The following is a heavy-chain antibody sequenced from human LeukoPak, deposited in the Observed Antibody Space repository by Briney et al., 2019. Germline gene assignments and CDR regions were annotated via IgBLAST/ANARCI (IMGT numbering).Heavy chain of an antibody. Sequence: GGSLRLSCAAPGFTVSGNYMSWVRQAPGKGLEWVSVIYSGGRTYYADSVKGRCTISRDNSKNTLSLQMNSLRAEDTAVYYCARARVEPGGIGFFDHWGQGTLVIVSS. CDR2: IYSGGRT. D-gene: IGHD3-16*01. J-gene: IGHJ4*02. CDR3: ARARVEPGGIGFFDH. V-gene: IGHV3-53*01. CDR1: GFTVSGNY.